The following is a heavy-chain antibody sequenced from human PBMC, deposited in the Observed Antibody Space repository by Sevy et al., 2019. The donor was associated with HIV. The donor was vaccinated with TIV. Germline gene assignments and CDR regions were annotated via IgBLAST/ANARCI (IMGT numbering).Heavy chain of an antibody. D-gene: IGHD3-16*02. J-gene: IGHJ4*02. Sequence: GGSLRLSCAASGFTFHTYWMQWVRQAPGKGLEWVANIRQDGNEIYYADSVKGRFTISRDNAMQPLYLEMNNLRVEDSGIYYCARRYFDVWGQGTLVTVSS. CDR2: IRQDGNEI. V-gene: IGHV3-7*01. CDR3: ARRYFDV. CDR1: GFTFHTYW.